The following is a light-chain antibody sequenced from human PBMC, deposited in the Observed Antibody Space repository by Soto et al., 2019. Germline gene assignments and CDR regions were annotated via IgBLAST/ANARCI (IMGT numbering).Light chain of an antibody. CDR1: QSVRSY. CDR3: QQTYSAPPWT. CDR2: TTT. V-gene: IGKV1-39*01. Sequence: DIHITQSPSSLSASVGDTITITCRASQSVRSYLNWYQQKPGKAPDLLIYTTTSLQSEVPSRFSGSGSETHFTLTITSLQPEDFATYFCQQTYSAPPWTFGPGTKVDIK. J-gene: IGKJ1*01.